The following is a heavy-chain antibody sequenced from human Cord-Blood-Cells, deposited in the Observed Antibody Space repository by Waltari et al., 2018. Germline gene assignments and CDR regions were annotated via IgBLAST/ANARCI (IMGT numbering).Heavy chain of an antibody. CDR2: IRYDGSNK. J-gene: IGHJ6*02. CDR3: AKEDSYGYGSTTWYYYGMDV. CDR1: GFTFSSYG. D-gene: IGHD5-18*01. Sequence: QVQLVESGGGVVQPGGSLRLSCAASGFTFSSYGMHWVRQAPGKGLEWVAFIRYDGSNKYYADCVKGRFTISRDNSKNTLYLQMNSLRAEDTAVYYCAKEDSYGYGSTTWYYYGMDVWGQGTTVTVSS. V-gene: IGHV3-30*02.